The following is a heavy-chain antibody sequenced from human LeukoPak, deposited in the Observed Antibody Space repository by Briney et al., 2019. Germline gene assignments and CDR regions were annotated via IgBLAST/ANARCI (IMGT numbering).Heavy chain of an antibody. J-gene: IGHJ4*02. V-gene: IGHV1-46*01. CDR2: INPSGGST. Sequence: ASVKVSCKASGYTFTSYYMHWVRQAPGQGLEWMGIINPSGGSTSYAQKFQGRVTMTRDTSTSTVYMELSSLRSEDTAVYYCAIGTGYYDSSGYLGYWGQGTLVTVSS. CDR3: AIGTGYYDSSGYLGY. D-gene: IGHD3-22*01. CDR1: GYTFTSYY.